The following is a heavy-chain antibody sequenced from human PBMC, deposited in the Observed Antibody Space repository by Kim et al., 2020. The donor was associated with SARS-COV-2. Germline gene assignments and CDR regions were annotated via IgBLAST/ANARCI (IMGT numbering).Heavy chain of an antibody. V-gene: IGHV3-23*01. CDR1: GFTFSSYA. J-gene: IGHJ3*02. CDR3: ARSKYYGFWRGNFGNAVEI. D-gene: IGHD3-3*01. CDR2: ISGSGGST. Sequence: GGSLRLSCAASGFTFSSYAMSWVRQAPGKGLEWVSAISGSGGSTYYADSVKGRFTISRDNSKNTLYLQMNSLRAEDTAVYYCARSKYYGFWRGNFGNAVEIWGHGTMVTVSS.